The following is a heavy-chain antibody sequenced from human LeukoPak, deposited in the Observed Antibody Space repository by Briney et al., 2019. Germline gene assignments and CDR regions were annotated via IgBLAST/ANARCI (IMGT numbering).Heavy chain of an antibody. J-gene: IGHJ4*02. V-gene: IGHV3-23*01. CDR3: ARGYLGGFDY. D-gene: IGHD2-15*01. Sequence: GGSLRLSCAASGFTFSSYTMSWVRQAPGKGLEWVSTITTSDGNTYYADSVKGRFTVSRDNAKNSLYLQMNSLRAEDTAVYYCARGYLGGFDYWGQGTLVTVSS. CDR1: GFTFSSYT. CDR2: ITTSDGNT.